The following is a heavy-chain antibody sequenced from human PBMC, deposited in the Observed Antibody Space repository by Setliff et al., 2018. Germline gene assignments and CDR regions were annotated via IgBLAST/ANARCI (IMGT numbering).Heavy chain of an antibody. CDR2: ISGGGDST. Sequence: GGSLRLSCAASGFTFSSYAMSWVRQAPGKGLEWVSAISGGGDSTNYAESVKGRFTISRDNYKNTLYLQMNSLRDEDTAVYYCGKDPGGYCSGGSCYSRRFDPWGQGTLVTVSS. D-gene: IGHD2-15*01. V-gene: IGHV3-23*01. CDR1: GFTFSSYA. J-gene: IGHJ5*02. CDR3: GKDPGGYCSGGSCYSRRFDP.